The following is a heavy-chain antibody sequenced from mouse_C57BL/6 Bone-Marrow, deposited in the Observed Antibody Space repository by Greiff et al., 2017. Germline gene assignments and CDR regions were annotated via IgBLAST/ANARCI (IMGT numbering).Heavy chain of an antibody. CDR2: ISSGGSYT. J-gene: IGHJ3*01. V-gene: IGHV5-6*01. CDR1: GFTFSSYG. CDR3: ARPTGFAY. Sequence: EVQLVESGGDLVKPGGSLKLSCAASGFTFSSYGMSWVRQTPDKRLEWVATISSGGSYTYYPDSVKGRFTISRDNAKNTLYLQMSSLKSEDTAMYYCARPTGFAYWGQGTLVTVSA.